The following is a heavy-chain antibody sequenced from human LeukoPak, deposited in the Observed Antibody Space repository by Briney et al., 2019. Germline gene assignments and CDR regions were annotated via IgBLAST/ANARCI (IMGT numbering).Heavy chain of an antibody. D-gene: IGHD2-2*01. Sequence: SVKVSCKASGYTFTSYDINWVRQATGQGLEWMGGIIPIFGTANYAQKFQGRVTITADESTSTAYMELSSLRSEDTAVYYCARGYCSSTSCYGAYYYYYYMDVWGKGTTVTVSS. V-gene: IGHV1-69*13. CDR1: GYTFTSYD. CDR3: ARGYCSSTSCYGAYYYYYYMDV. J-gene: IGHJ6*03. CDR2: IIPIFGTA.